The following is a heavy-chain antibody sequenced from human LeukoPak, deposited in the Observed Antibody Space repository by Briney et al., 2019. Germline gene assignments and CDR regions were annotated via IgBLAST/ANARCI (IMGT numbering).Heavy chain of an antibody. V-gene: IGHV3-21*01. CDR1: GFAFSSYS. J-gene: IGHJ4*02. CDR3: ASLLRGWYYFDY. D-gene: IGHD6-19*01. CDR2: ISSSSSYI. Sequence: PGGSLRLSCAASGFAFSSYSMNWVRQTPGKGLEWVSSISSSSSYIYYGDSVKGRFTISRDNAKNSLYLQMNSLRAEDTALYYCASLLRGWYYFDYWGQGTLVTVSS.